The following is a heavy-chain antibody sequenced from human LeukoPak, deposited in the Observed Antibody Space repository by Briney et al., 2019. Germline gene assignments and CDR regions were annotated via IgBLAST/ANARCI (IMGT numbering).Heavy chain of an antibody. CDR1: GGSISSGGYY. CDR2: IYYSGST. Sequence: PSETLSLTCTVSGGSISSGGYYWSWIRQHPGKGLEWIGYIYYSGSTYYNPSLKSRVTISVDTSKNQFSLKLSSVTAADTAVYYCAREQWLAHFDYWGQGTLVTVSS. CDR3: AREQWLAHFDY. V-gene: IGHV4-31*03. J-gene: IGHJ4*02. D-gene: IGHD6-19*01.